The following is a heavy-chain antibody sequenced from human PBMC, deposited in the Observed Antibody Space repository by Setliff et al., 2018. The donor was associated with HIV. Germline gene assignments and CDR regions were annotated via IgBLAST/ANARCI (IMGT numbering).Heavy chain of an antibody. CDR3: ARGATLLPGYSDRWEYFYMDV. CDR1: GGSISSNNYF. J-gene: IGHJ6*03. D-gene: IGHD5-12*01. Sequence: SETLSLTCTVSGGSISSNNYFWGWIRQPPEKGLEWIGSIYYSGSTYYKPSLKSRVTISVDTSKNQFSLKLSSVTAADTAVYYCARGATLLPGYSDRWEYFYMDVWGKGTTVTVSS. V-gene: IGHV4-39*01. CDR2: IYYSGST.